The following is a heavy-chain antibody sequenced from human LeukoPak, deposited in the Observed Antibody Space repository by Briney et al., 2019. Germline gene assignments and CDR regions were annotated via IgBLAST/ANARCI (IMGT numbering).Heavy chain of an antibody. D-gene: IGHD3-22*01. Sequence: GGSLRLSCATSGFTFSNYSMNWVRQAPGKGLEWVSCISSSSSYIYYADSMKGRFTISRDNAKNSLYLQMNSLRAEDTAVYYCARDRSYYDTSGYYRDPDSFDIWGQGTMVTVSS. CDR2: ISSSSSYI. V-gene: IGHV3-21*01. J-gene: IGHJ3*02. CDR3: ARDRSYYDTSGYYRDPDSFDI. CDR1: GFTFSNYS.